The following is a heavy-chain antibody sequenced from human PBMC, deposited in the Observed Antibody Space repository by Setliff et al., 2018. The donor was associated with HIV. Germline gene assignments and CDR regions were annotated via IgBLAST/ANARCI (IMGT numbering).Heavy chain of an antibody. CDR1: GFTFRTYA. CDR2: ISGSGDIT. CDR3: ARVFPAVKDDDVMLPAVLSLDH. V-gene: IGHV3-23*01. J-gene: IGHJ4*02. D-gene: IGHD2-2*01. Sequence: GGSLRLSCTTSGFTFRTYAMSWIRQAPGKGLEWVSGISGSGDITYYADSAKGRFIVSRDNSRNTLYLQLSTLRADDTAVYSCARVFPAVKDDDVMLPAVLSLDHWGQGTLVTVSS.